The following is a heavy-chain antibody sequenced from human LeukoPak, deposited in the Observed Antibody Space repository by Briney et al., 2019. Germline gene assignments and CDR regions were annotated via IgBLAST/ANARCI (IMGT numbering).Heavy chain of an antibody. J-gene: IGHJ4*02. D-gene: IGHD6-19*01. V-gene: IGHV1-18*01. CDR1: GYTFTSYG. Sequence: ASVKVSCKASGYTFTSYGISWVRQAPGQGLEWMGWISAYNGNTNYAQKLQGRVTMTRDTSISTAYMELSRLRSDDTAVYYCARDRGILAYSSGWYSYWGQGTLVTVSS. CDR3: ARDRGILAYSSGWYSY. CDR2: ISAYNGNT.